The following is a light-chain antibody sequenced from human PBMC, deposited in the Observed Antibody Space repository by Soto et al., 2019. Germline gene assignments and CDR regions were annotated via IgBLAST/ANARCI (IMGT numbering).Light chain of an antibody. CDR3: QQYNNIWT. CDR2: GAA. J-gene: IGKJ1*01. Sequence: EIVMTKSPATLSVSPGEGATLSCRASERVGISLAWYQHKRGQPPRLLIHGAATRASGIPPRFSGSGSGPEFARTISSLQSEDSAGYFCQQYNNIWTFDPGTKVDI. CDR1: ERVGIS. V-gene: IGKV3D-15*01.